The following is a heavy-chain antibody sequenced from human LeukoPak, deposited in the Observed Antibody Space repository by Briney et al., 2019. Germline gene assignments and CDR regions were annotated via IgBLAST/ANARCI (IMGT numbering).Heavy chain of an antibody. D-gene: IGHD3-22*01. V-gene: IGHV4-61*02. Sequence: SQTLSLTCTVSGGSISSGSYYWSWIRQPAGKGLEWIGRIYTSGGTNYNPSLKSRVTISVDTSKNQFSLKLSSVTAADTAVYYCARVSYDSSGYYSSAFAFDIWGQGTMVTVSS. CDR3: ARVSYDSSGYYSSAFAFDI. CDR2: IYTSGGT. CDR1: GGSISSGSYY. J-gene: IGHJ3*02.